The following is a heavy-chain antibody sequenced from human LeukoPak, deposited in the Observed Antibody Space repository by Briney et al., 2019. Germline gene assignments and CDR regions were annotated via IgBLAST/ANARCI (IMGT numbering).Heavy chain of an antibody. Sequence: SVKVSCKASGGTFSSYAISWERQAPGQGLEWMGRIIPVLGRANYAQKFLGRVTITVDISTSTAYMELSSLRSEDTAVYYCARDYYDKEGQWDWGQGTLVTVSS. CDR2: IIPVLGRA. CDR1: GGTFSSYA. CDR3: ARDYYDKEGQWD. J-gene: IGHJ4*02. V-gene: IGHV1-69*04. D-gene: IGHD3-22*01.